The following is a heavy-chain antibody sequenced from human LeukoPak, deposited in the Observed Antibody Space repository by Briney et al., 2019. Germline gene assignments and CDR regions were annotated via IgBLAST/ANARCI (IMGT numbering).Heavy chain of an antibody. J-gene: IGHJ4*02. CDR1: GYTFTGYY. CDR3: ARNMALDY. Sequence: ASVKVSCKASGYTFTGYYMHWVRQATGQGLEWMGRINPGGDNTDYAQKFQGRVTMTKDISISTVYMELSSLRSEDAAVYYCARNMALDYWGQGSLVTVSS. V-gene: IGHV1-8*02. CDR2: INPGGDNT. D-gene: IGHD2/OR15-2a*01.